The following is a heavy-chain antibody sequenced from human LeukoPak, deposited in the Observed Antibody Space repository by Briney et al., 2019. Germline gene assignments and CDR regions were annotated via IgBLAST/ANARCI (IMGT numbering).Heavy chain of an antibody. J-gene: IGHJ4*02. D-gene: IGHD1-14*01. CDR1: GLTFSSYG. CDR3: AKDPDPPGNYFDY. Sequence: GGSLRLSCAASGLTFSSYGMHWVRQAPGKGLEWVAFIRYDGSNKYYADSVKGRFTISRDNSKNTLYLQMNSLRAEDTAVYYCAKDPDPPGNYFDYWGQGTLVTVSS. V-gene: IGHV3-30*02. CDR2: IRYDGSNK.